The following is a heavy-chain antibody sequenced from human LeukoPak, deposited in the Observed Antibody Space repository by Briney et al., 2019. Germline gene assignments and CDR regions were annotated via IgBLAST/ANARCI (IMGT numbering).Heavy chain of an antibody. CDR1: GGTFSSYA. J-gene: IGHJ5*02. CDR3: ASTVTSDIVVVPAAIAWFDP. D-gene: IGHD2-2*01. Sequence: SVKVSCKASGGTFSSYAISWVRQAPGQGLEWMGGIIPIFGTANYAQKFQGRVTITADESTSTAYMELSSLRSEDTAVYYCASTVTSDIVVVPAAIAWFDPWGQGTPVTVSS. V-gene: IGHV1-69*01. CDR2: IIPIFGTA.